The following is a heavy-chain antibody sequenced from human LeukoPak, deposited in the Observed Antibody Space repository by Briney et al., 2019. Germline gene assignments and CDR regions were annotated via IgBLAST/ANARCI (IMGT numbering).Heavy chain of an antibody. V-gene: IGHV3-66*02. D-gene: IGHD3-22*01. Sequence: GGSLRLSCGGFGFTFSSYAMSWVRQAPGKGLEWVSVIYSGGSTYYADSVKGRFTISRDNSKNTLYLQMNSLRAEDTAVYYCARDDSSGYSGYWGQGTLVTVSS. CDR3: ARDDSSGYSGY. CDR1: GFTFSSYA. CDR2: IYSGGST. J-gene: IGHJ4*02.